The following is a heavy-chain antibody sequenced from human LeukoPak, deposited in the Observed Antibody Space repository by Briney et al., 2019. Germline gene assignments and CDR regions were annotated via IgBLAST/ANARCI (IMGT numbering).Heavy chain of an antibody. CDR1: GGTFSSYA. J-gene: IGHJ4*02. CDR3: ARGTRGEYQLLPDFDY. Sequence: SVKVSCKASGGTFSSYAISWVRQAPGQGLEWMGGIIPIFGTANYAQKFQGRVTITADESTSTAYMELSSLRSEDTAVYYCARGTRGEYQLLPDFDYWGQGTLVTVSS. D-gene: IGHD2-2*01. CDR2: IIPIFGTA. V-gene: IGHV1-69*13.